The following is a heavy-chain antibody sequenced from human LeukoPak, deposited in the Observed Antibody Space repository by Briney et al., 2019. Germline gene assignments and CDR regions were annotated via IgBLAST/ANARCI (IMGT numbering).Heavy chain of an antibody. CDR3: ARDQGGSGRPYYYGMDV. J-gene: IGHJ6*02. D-gene: IGHD3-10*01. Sequence: PGGSLRLSCAASGFTVSSNYMSWVRQAPGKGLEWVSIIYSDGSTYYADSVKGRFTISRDNSKNTLYLQMNSLRAEDTAVYYCARDQGGSGRPYYYGMDVWGQGTTVTVYS. V-gene: IGHV3-66*02. CDR2: IYSDGST. CDR1: GFTVSSNY.